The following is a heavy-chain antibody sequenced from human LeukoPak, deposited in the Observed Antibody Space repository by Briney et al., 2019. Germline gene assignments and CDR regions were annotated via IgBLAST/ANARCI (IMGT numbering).Heavy chain of an antibody. CDR1: GGTFSSYA. V-gene: IGHV1-69*13. CDR2: ILPTFGTA. CDR3: ARGEGYDFWSGYYMLDY. D-gene: IGHD3-3*01. J-gene: IGHJ4*02. Sequence: SVKVSCKASGGTFSSYAISWVRQAPGQGLEWMGGILPTFGTANYAQKFQGRVTITADESTSTAYMELSSLRSEDTAVYYCARGEGYDFWSGYYMLDYWGQGTLVTVSS.